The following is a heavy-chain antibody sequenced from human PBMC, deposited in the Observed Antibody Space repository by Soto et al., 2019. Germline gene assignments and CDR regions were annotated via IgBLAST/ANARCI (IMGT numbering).Heavy chain of an antibody. J-gene: IGHJ6*02. CDR2: IYHSGST. CDR1: GGSISSSNW. Sequence: QVQLQESGPGLVKPSGTLSLTCAVSGGSISSSNWWSWVRQPPGKGLEWIGEIYHSGSTNYNPSRTSRAPISVHQSKTPFSLKLGSVPAADTAVYYCARVSGRYYYGMDVGGQGTTVTVSS. D-gene: IGHD1-26*01. V-gene: IGHV4-4*02. CDR3: ARVSGRYYYGMDV.